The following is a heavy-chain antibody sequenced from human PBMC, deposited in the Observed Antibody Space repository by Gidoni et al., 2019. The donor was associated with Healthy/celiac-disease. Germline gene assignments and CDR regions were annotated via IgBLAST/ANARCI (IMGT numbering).Heavy chain of an antibody. CDR3: TTDRVAARFSDY. Sequence: EVQLVESGGGLVKPGGSLRLSCAASGFTVSNAWMSWVRQAPGKGLEWVGRIKSKTDGGTTDYAAPVKGRFTISRDDSKNTLYLQMNSLKTEDTAVYYCTTDRVAARFSDYWGQGTLVTVSS. J-gene: IGHJ4*02. CDR1: GFTVSNAW. D-gene: IGHD2-15*01. V-gene: IGHV3-15*01. CDR2: IKSKTDGGTT.